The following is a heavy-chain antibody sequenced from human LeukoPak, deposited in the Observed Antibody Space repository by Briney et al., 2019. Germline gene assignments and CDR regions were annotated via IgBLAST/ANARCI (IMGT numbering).Heavy chain of an antibody. V-gene: IGHV3-30-3*01. J-gene: IGHJ4*02. CDR3: AKDRIQGYNYFDY. CDR2: ISYDGSNK. D-gene: IGHD5-24*01. Sequence: GGSLRLSCAASGFTFSSYAIHWVRQAPGKGLEWVAVISYDGSNKYYADSVKGRFTISRDNSKNTLYLQMNSLRAEDTAVYYCAKDRIQGYNYFDYWGQGTLVTVSS. CDR1: GFTFSSYA.